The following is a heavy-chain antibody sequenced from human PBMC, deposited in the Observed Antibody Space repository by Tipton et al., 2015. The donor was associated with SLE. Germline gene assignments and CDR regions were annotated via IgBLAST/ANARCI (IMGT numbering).Heavy chain of an antibody. CDR2: INHSGST. D-gene: IGHD6-13*01. CDR3: ARHVAIAAAGYYYYYGMDV. V-gene: IGHV4-34*01. Sequence: LRLSCAVYGGSFSGYYWSWIRQPPGKGLEWIGEINHSGSTNYNPSLKSRVTISVETSKNQFSLKLSSVTAADTAVYYCARHVAIAAAGYYYYYGMDVWGQGTTVTVSS. J-gene: IGHJ6*02. CDR1: GGSFSGYY.